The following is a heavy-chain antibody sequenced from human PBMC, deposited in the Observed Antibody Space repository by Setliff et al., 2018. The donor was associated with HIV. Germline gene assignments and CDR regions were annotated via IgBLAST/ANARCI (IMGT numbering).Heavy chain of an antibody. Sequence: SETLSLTCTVSGDTDFYWSWIRQSPGKGLEWIGYIHASGKANYNPSLKSRVTISLDTSKMQFSLRLTSVTAADTAVYYCATLNPSGGNFLAYWGQGTLVTVSS. V-gene: IGHV4-4*09. CDR2: IHASGKA. CDR1: GDTDFY. D-gene: IGHD2-21*02. J-gene: IGHJ4*02. CDR3: ATLNPSGGNFLAY.